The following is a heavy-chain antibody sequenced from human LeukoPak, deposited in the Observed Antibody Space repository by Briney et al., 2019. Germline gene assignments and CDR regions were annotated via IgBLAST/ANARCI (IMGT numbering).Heavy chain of an antibody. CDR3: ARSLRRDCDSTSCWAALDI. V-gene: IGHV3-11*03. Sequence: GSLKLPCAAPGFPFRDLSTGWVRRAPGKGLGWVSYISGSRTYTNYADSVKGRFTISRDNAKNSLYLQMNSLRAEDTAVYYCARSLRRDCDSTSCWAALDIWGQGTMVTVSS. CDR1: GFPFRDLS. J-gene: IGHJ3*02. D-gene: IGHD2-2*01. CDR2: ISGSRTYT.